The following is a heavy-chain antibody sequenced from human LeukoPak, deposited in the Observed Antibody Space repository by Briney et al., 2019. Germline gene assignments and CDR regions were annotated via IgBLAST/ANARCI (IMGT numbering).Heavy chain of an antibody. CDR3: AKSIAARLRAFDI. Sequence: GGSLRLSCAASGFTFDDYAMHWVRQAPGKGLEWVSGISWNSGGIGYADSVKGRFTISRDNAKNSLYLQMNSLRAEDTALYYCAKSIAARLRAFDIWGQGTMVTVSS. D-gene: IGHD6-6*01. CDR2: ISWNSGGI. J-gene: IGHJ3*02. V-gene: IGHV3-9*01. CDR1: GFTFDDYA.